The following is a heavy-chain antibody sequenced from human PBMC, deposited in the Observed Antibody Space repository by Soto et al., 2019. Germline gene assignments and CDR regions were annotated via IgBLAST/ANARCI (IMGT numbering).Heavy chain of an antibody. CDR1: GDSFTTHA. J-gene: IGHJ6*02. Sequence: ASVKVSCKASGDSFTTHAMIWVRQAPGQRPEWMGWINTGNGNTRYSPKFQGRVNITRDTSASTAYMELSSLKSEDTAVYYCARGEHLDHSYCGMDVCGQGSTVTVSS. V-gene: IGHV1-3*04. CDR3: ARGEHLDHSYCGMDV. CDR2: INTGNGNT.